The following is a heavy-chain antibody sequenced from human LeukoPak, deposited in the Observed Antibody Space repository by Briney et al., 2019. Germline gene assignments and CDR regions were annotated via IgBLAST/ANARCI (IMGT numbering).Heavy chain of an antibody. CDR2: ISSSSTI. CDR3: ARLWSGYYMDV. CDR1: GFTFSSYS. V-gene: IGHV3-48*04. Sequence: GGSLRLSCAASGFTFSSYSMNWVRQAPGKGLEWVSYISSSSTIYYADSVKGRFTISRDNAKNSLYLQMNSLRAEDTAVYYCARLWSGYYMDVWGKGTTVTVSS. D-gene: IGHD3-3*01. J-gene: IGHJ6*03.